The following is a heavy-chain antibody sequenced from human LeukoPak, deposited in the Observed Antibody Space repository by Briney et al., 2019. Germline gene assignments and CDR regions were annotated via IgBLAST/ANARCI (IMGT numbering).Heavy chain of an antibody. CDR2: INPNSGST. V-gene: IGHV1-2*02. CDR1: GYAFTGYY. J-gene: IGHJ4*02. Sequence: WASVKVSCKAPGYAFTGYYMHWVRQAPGQGLEWMGWINPNSGSTNYAQKFQGRATMTRDTSISTAYMELSRLRSDDTAVYYCARDISYDYVWGSYRYTGYFDYWGQGTLVTVSS. D-gene: IGHD3-16*02. CDR3: ARDISYDYVWGSYRYTGYFDY.